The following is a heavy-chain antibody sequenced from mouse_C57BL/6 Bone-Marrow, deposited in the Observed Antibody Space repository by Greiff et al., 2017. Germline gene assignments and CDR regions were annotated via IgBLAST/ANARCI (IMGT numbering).Heavy chain of an antibody. CDR3: ARTYYYGSSYLDY. CDR1: GYTFTSYW. D-gene: IGHD1-1*01. CDR2: IYPSDSET. J-gene: IGHJ2*01. V-gene: IGHV1-61*01. Sequence: QVQLQQPGAELVRPGSSVKLSCKASGYTFTSYWMDWVKQRPGQGLEWIGNIYPSDSETHYNPKFKDKATLTVDKSSSTAYMQLSSLTSEDSAVYYCARTYYYGSSYLDYWGQGTTRTVAS.